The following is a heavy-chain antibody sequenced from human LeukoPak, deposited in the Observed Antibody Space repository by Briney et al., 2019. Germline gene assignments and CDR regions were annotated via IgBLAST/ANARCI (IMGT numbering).Heavy chain of an antibody. D-gene: IGHD3-22*01. J-gene: IGHJ2*01. CDR2: IRFTGSYI. CDR1: GFTFSHYS. Sequence: PGGSLRLSCVASGFTFSHYSMNWVRQAPGKGLEWVSSIRFTGSYIYYADSVRGRFTISRDNAKNSLYLQMNSLRAEDTAVYYCARATTNYFDNSGPHYWYFDLWGRGTLVTVSS. CDR3: ARATTNYFDNSGPHYWYFDL. V-gene: IGHV3-21*01.